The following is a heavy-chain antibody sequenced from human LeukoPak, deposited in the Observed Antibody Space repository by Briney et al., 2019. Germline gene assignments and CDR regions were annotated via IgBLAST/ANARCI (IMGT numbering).Heavy chain of an antibody. Sequence: SQTLSLTCTVSGGSISEGTYDWHWIRQPGGKGLEWIGRVYRTGTTNYNPSLQSRVTISIDTSKNQFSLKLISVTAADTAVYFCARYEPLTGLFDDWGQGTLVTVSS. J-gene: IGHJ4*02. CDR3: ARYEPLTGLFDD. CDR1: GGSISEGTYD. CDR2: VYRTGTT. V-gene: IGHV4-61*02. D-gene: IGHD1-14*01.